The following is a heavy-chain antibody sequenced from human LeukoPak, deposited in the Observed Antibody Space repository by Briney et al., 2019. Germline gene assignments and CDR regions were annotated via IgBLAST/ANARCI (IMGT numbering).Heavy chain of an antibody. D-gene: IGHD6-13*01. CDR2: INHSGST. Sequence: SETLSLTCAVYGGSFSGYYWSWIRQPPGKGLEWIGEINHSGSTNYNPSLKSRVTISVDTSKNQFSLKLSSVTAADTAAYYCARSIAAAGSAWGQGTLVTVSS. CDR1: GGSFSGYY. V-gene: IGHV4-34*01. CDR3: ARSIAAAGSA. J-gene: IGHJ5*02.